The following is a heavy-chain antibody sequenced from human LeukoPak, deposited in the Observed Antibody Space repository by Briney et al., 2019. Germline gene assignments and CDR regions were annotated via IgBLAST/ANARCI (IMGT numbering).Heavy chain of an antibody. V-gene: IGHV3-30*04. J-gene: IGHJ6*04. CDR1: GFTFSSYA. Sequence: GRSLRLSCAASGFTFSSYAMHWVRQAPGKGLEWVAVISYDGSNKYYADSVKGRFTISRDNSKNTLYLQMNSLKAEDTAVYYCARDIEYYGSGSYYEDYYYGMDVWGKGTTVTVSS. CDR3: ARDIEYYGSGSYYEDYYYGMDV. CDR2: ISYDGSNK. D-gene: IGHD3-10*01.